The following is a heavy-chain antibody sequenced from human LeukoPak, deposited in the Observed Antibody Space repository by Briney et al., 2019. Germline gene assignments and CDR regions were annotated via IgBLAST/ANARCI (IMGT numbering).Heavy chain of an antibody. CDR2: INPNSGGT. V-gene: IGHV1-2*02. Sequence: ASVTVSFTASGYTFTAYYMHWVRQAPGQGREWMGWINPNSGGTNYAQKFQGRVTMTRDTSISTVYMELSRLRSDDTAVYYCARDFPSSGWYHPFDYWGQGILVTVSS. CDR3: ARDFPSSGWYHPFDY. J-gene: IGHJ4*02. CDR1: GYTFTAYY. D-gene: IGHD6-19*01.